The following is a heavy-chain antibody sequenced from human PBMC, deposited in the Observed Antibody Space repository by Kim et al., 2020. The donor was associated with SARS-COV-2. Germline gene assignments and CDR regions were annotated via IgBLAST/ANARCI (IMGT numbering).Heavy chain of an antibody. CDR3: AREGSSGWYYPYYYYGMDV. Sequence: GGSLRHSCAASGFTFSSYWMSWVRQAPGKGLEWVANIKQDGSEKYYVDSVKGRFTISRDNAKNSLYLQMNSLRAEDTAVYYCAREGSSGWYYPYYYYGMDVWGQGTTVTVSS. V-gene: IGHV3-7*01. D-gene: IGHD6-19*01. CDR1: GFTFSSYW. J-gene: IGHJ6*02. CDR2: IKQDGSEK.